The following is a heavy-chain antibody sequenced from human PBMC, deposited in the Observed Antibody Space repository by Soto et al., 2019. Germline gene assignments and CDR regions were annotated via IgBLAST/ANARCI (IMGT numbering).Heavy chain of an antibody. V-gene: IGHV4-34*01. Sequence: SETLSLTCAVYGGSVNGYYWSWIRQPPGKGLEWIGEINHTGGTHYNPSLKSRVTMSVDTSKNQFSLRLSSVTAADTAIYYCARTFEYSSSYGVDYWGQGTLVTVSS. CDR3: ARTFEYSSSYGVDY. CDR1: GGSVNGYY. CDR2: INHTGGT. J-gene: IGHJ4*02. D-gene: IGHD6-6*01.